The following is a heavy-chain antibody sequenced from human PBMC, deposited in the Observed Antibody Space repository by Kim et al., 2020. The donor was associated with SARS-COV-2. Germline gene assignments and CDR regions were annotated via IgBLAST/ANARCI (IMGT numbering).Heavy chain of an antibody. Sequence: GGSLRLSCAVSGFTFTTYAMSWVRQAPGKGLERVSLISGSGGSTYYADSAKGRFIISRDNSKNTVYLQMNSLRAEDMAVYYCARTRDKAAASRNYYFDY. CDR3: ARTRDKAAASRNYYFDY. V-gene: IGHV3-23*01. D-gene: IGHD6-13*01. CDR2: ISGSGGST. J-gene: IGHJ4*01. CDR1: GFTFTTYA.